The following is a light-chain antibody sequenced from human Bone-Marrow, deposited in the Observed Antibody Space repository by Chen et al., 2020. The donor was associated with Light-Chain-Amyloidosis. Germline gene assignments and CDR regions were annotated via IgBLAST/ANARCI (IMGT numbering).Light chain of an antibody. CDR1: SSDIGAYKY. CDR3: TSYTSSDNWV. V-gene: IGLV2-14*03. CDR2: DVS. Sequence: QSALTQPASVSGSPGQSITISCTGTSSDIGAYKYVSWYQHHPDKAPKLIISDVSDRPSGVSKRFSGSKSGYTAALTISGLQAEDEAEYYCTSYTSSDNWVFGGGTKLTVL. J-gene: IGLJ3*02.